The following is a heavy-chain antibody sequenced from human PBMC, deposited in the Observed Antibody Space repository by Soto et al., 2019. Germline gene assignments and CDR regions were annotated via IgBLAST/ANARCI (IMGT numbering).Heavy chain of an antibody. CDR1: GFTFSSYG. CDR3: AREVRPGYFDY. CDR2: IWYDGSNK. D-gene: IGHD2-2*01. J-gene: IGHJ4*02. Sequence: GGSLRLSCAASGFTFSSYGMHWVRQAPGKGLEWVAVIWYDGSNKYYADSVKGRFTISRDNSKNTLYLQMNSLRAEDTAVYYCAREVRPGYFDYWGQGTLVTVSS. V-gene: IGHV3-33*01.